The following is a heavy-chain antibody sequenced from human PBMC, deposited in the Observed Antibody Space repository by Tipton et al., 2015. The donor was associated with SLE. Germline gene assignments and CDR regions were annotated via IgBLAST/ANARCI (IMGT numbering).Heavy chain of an antibody. CDR1: GGSISSGGYY. CDR2: IYYSGST. J-gene: IGHJ1*01. D-gene: IGHD6-19*01. V-gene: IGHV4-39*07. CDR3: ARGGEAVAGTSYFQH. Sequence: LRLSCTVSGGSISSGGYYWSWIRQHPGKGLEWVGSIYYSGSTYYNPSLKSRVTISVDTSKNQFSLKLSSVTAADTAVYYCARGGEAVAGTSYFQHWGQGTLFTVSS.